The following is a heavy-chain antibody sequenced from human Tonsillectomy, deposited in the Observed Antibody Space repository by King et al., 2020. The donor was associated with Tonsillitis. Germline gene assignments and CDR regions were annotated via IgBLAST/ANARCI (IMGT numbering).Heavy chain of an antibody. V-gene: IGHV3-13*04. D-gene: IGHD1-1*01. J-gene: IGHJ6*03. CDR1: GFTFSSYD. Sequence: VQLVESGGGLVQPGGSLRLSCAASGFTFSSYDMHWVSQATGKGLEWVSVIGTAGDPYYPGSVKGRFTISRENAKNSLYLKMNRLRAGDTAVYYWARATTSYYYMDVWGKGTTVTVSS. CDR2: IGTAGDP. CDR3: ARATTSYYYMDV.